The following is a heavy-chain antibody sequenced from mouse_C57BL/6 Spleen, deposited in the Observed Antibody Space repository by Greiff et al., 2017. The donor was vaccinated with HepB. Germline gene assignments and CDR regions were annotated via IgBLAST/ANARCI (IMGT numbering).Heavy chain of an antibody. V-gene: IGHV1-39*01. CDR1: GYSFTDYN. Sequence: EVQLQQSGPELVKPGASVKISCKASGYSFTDYNMNWVKQSNGKSLEWIGVISPNYGTTSYNQKFKGKATLTVDQSSSTAYMQLNSLTSEASAVYYCARKKALDSSGYNYAMDYWGQGTSVTVSS. CDR2: ISPNYGTT. D-gene: IGHD3-2*02. CDR3: ARKKALDSSGYNYAMDY. J-gene: IGHJ4*01.